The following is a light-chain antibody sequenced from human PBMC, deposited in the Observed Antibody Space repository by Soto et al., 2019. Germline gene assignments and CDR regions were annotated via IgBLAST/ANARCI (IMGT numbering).Light chain of an antibody. CDR2: GAS. J-gene: IGKJ1*01. Sequence: EIVLTQSPGTLSLSPGQRATLFCSASQSFTTSQLAWYQQRPGQAPRVLIFGASRRATGIPDRFSGSGSGTDCSLTIGSLELEDSAGYYCQQYASSARTLGRGTRVEIQ. CDR3: QQYASSART. V-gene: IGKV3-20*01. CDR1: QSFTTSQ.